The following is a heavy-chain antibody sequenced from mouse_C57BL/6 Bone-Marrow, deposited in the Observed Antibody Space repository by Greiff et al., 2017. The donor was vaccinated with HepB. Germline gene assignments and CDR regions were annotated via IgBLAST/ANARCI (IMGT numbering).Heavy chain of an antibody. J-gene: IGHJ4*01. Sequence: QVQLQQSGAELVRPGASVTLSCKASGYTFTDYDMHWVKQTPVHGLEWIGSIDPETGGTSYNQKFKGKDILTADKSSSTAYMELRSLTSEDSAVYYCTRDSYYNAMDYWGQGTSVTVSS. D-gene: IGHD2-12*01. V-gene: IGHV1-15*01. CDR2: IDPETGGT. CDR1: GYTFTDYD. CDR3: TRDSYYNAMDY.